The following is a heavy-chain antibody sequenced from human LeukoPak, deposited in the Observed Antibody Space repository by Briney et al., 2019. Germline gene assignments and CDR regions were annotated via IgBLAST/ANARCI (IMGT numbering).Heavy chain of an antibody. Sequence: GGSLRLSCAASGFTFSSYAMHWVRQAPGKGLEWVSAISGSGGSTYYADSVKGRFTISRDNSKNTLYLQMNSLRAEDTAVYYCAKDTRIVVVVAAISDYWGQGTLVTVSS. D-gene: IGHD2-15*01. CDR3: AKDTRIVVVVAAISDY. J-gene: IGHJ4*02. CDR2: ISGSGGST. V-gene: IGHV3-23*01. CDR1: GFTFSSYA.